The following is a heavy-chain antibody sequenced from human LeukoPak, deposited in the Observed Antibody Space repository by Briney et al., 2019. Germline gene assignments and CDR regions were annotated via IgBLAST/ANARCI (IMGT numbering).Heavy chain of an antibody. V-gene: IGHV4-30-2*01. D-gene: IGHD5-12*01. CDR1: GGSISSGGYS. J-gene: IGHJ4*02. CDR3: ARGADIVATIGFYLGDY. Sequence: PSQTLSLTCAVSGGSISSGGYSWSWIRQPPGKGLEWIGYIYHSGSTYYNPSLKSRVTISVDTSKNQFSLKLSSVTAADTAVYYYARGADIVATIGFYLGDYWGQGTLVTVSS. CDR2: IYHSGST.